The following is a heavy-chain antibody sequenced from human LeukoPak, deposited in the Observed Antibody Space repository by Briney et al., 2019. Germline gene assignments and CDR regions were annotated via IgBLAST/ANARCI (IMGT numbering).Heavy chain of an antibody. CDR1: GGTFSSYA. D-gene: IGHD3-16*02. J-gene: IGHJ4*02. CDR3: ARQEGQVDYVWGSYRYTYFDY. Sequence: SVKVSRKASGGTFSSYAISWVRQAPGQGLEWMGGIIPIFGTANYAQKFQGRVTITADESTSTAYMELSSLRSEDTAVYYCARQEGQVDYVWGSYRYTYFDYWGQGTLVTVSS. CDR2: IIPIFGTA. V-gene: IGHV1-69*13.